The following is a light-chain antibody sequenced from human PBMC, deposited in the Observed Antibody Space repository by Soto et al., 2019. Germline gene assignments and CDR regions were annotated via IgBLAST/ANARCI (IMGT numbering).Light chain of an antibody. J-gene: IGKJ1*01. V-gene: IGKV3-20*01. CDR3: QQYCSSPWT. CDR2: GAS. Sequence: EIVLTQSPGTLSLSPGERATLSGRASQSVSSIYLAWYQQKPGQAPRPLIYGASSRAIGIPDRFSGSGSGTDFTLTISRLEPEDFAVYYCQQYCSSPWTFGQGTKVDIK. CDR1: QSVSSIY.